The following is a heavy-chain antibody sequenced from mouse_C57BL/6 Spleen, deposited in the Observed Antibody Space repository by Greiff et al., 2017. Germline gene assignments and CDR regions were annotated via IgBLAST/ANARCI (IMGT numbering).Heavy chain of an antibody. CDR3: ASRTAQALFAY. J-gene: IGHJ3*01. CDR2: IWGVGST. CDR1: GFSLTSSG. Sequence: VKLVESGPGLVAPSQSLSITCTVSGFSLTSSGVVWVRQSPGKGLEWLGVIWGVGSTNYNSALKSRLSISKDNSKSQVFLKMNSLQTDDTAMYYCASRTAQALFAYRGHGTLVTVSA. D-gene: IGHD3-2*02. V-gene: IGHV2-6*01.